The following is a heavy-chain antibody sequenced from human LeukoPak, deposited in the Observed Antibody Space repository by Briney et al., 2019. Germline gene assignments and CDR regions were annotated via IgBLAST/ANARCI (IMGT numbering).Heavy chain of an antibody. CDR3: ARVGSYPIFGYYYYYMDV. Sequence: SETLSLTCTVSGGSISSSSYYWGWIRQPPGKGLEWIGSIYYSGSTYYNPSLKSRVTISVDTSKNQFSLKLSSVTAADTAVYYCARVGSYPIFGYYYYYMDVWGKGTTVTISS. V-gene: IGHV4-39*07. CDR1: GGSISSSSYY. D-gene: IGHD1-26*01. CDR2: IYYSGST. J-gene: IGHJ6*03.